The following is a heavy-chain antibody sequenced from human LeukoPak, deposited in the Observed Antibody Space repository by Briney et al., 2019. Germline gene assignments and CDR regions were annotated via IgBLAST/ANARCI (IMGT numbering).Heavy chain of an antibody. CDR2: IYSGDYT. J-gene: IGHJ5*02. CDR3: ASYSSSWYGNWFDP. D-gene: IGHD6-13*01. Sequence: GGSLRLSCAASGFSVTYYYMTWVRQAPGKGLEWVSVIYSGDYTYYADSVKGRFTISRDNSKNTLYLQMNSLRAEDTAVYYCASYSSSWYGNWFDPWGRGTLVTVSS. V-gene: IGHV3-53*05. CDR1: GFSVTYYY.